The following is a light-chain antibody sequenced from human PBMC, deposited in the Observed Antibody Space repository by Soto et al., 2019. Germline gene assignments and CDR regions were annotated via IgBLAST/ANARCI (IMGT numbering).Light chain of an antibody. V-gene: IGKV4-1*01. J-gene: IGKJ4*01. CDR3: QQYYSTPT. Sequence: DIVMTQSPEFLAVSLGERATINCRSSQSVLFSSNNKKYLAWYQQKPGQPPKLLIYWASTRESGVPDRFSGSGSGTDFTLTISSLQAEDVAVYYCQQYYSTPTFGGGTKVDIK. CDR2: WAS. CDR1: QSVLFSSNNKKY.